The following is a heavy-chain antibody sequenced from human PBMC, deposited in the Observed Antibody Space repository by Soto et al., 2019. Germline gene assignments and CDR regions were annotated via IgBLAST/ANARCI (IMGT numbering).Heavy chain of an antibody. CDR2: VSWNSGTM. D-gene: IGHD2-2*01. Sequence: EVQLVESGGGLVQPGRSLRLSCAASGFSFDEYAMHWVRQAPGKGLEWVSGVSWNSGTMGYGDSVRGRFAISRDNAKNSLYLQMNSLTTEDTALYNCAKGSCSSTRCLTYSYMEVWGKGTTVTVSS. V-gene: IGHV3-9*01. CDR1: GFSFDEYA. CDR3: AKGSCSSTRCLTYSYMEV. J-gene: IGHJ6*03.